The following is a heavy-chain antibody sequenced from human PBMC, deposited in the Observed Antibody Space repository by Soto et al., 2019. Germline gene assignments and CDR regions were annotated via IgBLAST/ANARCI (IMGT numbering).Heavy chain of an antibody. CDR2: IYSSGST. Sequence: GGSLRLSCAASGFTVSSNYMSWVRQAPGKGLEWVSVIYSSGSTYYADSVKGRFTISRDNSKNTLYLQMNSLRAEDTAVYYCARGIAARPPLYYYGMDVWGQGTTVTVSS. J-gene: IGHJ6*02. CDR1: GFTVSSNY. V-gene: IGHV3-53*01. D-gene: IGHD6-6*01. CDR3: ARGIAARPPLYYYGMDV.